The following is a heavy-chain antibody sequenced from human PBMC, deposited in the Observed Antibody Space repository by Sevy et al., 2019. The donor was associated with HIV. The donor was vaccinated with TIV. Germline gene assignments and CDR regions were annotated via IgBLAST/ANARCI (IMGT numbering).Heavy chain of an antibody. V-gene: IGHV1-46*01. CDR2: INPSGGST. Sequence: ASVKVSCKASGYTFTSYYMHWVRQAPGQGLEWMGIINPSGGSTSYAQKFQGRVTMTRDTSTSTVYMELSSLRSEDTAVYYCARDQGYCSSTSCFDAFDIWGQGTMVTVSS. D-gene: IGHD2-2*01. CDR1: GYTFTSYY. J-gene: IGHJ3*02. CDR3: ARDQGYCSSTSCFDAFDI.